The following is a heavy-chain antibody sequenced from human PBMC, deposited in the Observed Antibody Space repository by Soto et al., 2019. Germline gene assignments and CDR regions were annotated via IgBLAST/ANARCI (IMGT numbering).Heavy chain of an antibody. V-gene: IGHV4-39*07. CDR1: GGSISSSSYY. D-gene: IGHD3-22*01. J-gene: IGHJ4*02. CDR3: ARDDSSGYYAFDY. Sequence: SETLSLTCTVSGGSISSSSYYWGWIRQPPGKGLEWIGSIYYSGSTYYNPSLKSRVTISVDTSKNQFSLKLSSVTAADTAVYYCARDDSSGYYAFDYWGQGTPVTVSS. CDR2: IYYSGST.